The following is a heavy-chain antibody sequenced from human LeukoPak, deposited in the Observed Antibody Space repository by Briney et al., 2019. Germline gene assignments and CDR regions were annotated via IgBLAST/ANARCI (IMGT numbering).Heavy chain of an antibody. CDR3: ARGGSGTYRLPRGDAFDI. CDR2: INHSGST. J-gene: IGHJ3*02. CDR1: GGSISSSSYY. V-gene: IGHV4-39*07. Sequence: SETLSLTCTVSGGSISSSSYYWGWIRQPPGKGLEWIGEINHSGSTNYNPSLKSRVTISVDTSKNQFSLKLSSVTAADTAVYYCARGGSGTYRLPRGDAFDIWGQGTMVTVSS. D-gene: IGHD1-26*01.